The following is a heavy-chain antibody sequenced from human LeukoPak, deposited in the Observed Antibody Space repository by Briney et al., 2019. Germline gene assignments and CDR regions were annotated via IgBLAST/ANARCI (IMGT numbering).Heavy chain of an antibody. CDR3: ATDGRSYDSSAYYYFDY. J-gene: IGHJ4*02. D-gene: IGHD3-22*01. CDR1: GYTFTSYY. CDR2: INPSDGST. Sequence: ASEKVSCKASGYTFTSYYMHWVRQAPGQGLEWMGIINPSDGSTTYAQKFQGRVTMTRDTSTSTVYMELSSLRSEDTAAYYCATDGRSYDSSAYYYFDYWGQGTLVTVSS. V-gene: IGHV1-46*01.